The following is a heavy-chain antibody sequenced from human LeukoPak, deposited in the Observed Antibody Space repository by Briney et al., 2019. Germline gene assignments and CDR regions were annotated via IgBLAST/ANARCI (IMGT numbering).Heavy chain of an antibody. CDR3: AREANYYDSSGPGLAFDI. CDR1: GFTFSNYS. Sequence: PGGSLRLSCAASGFTFSNYSMNWVRQAPGKGLEWVSSISSSSSYIYYADSVKGRFTISRDNAKNSLYLQMNSLRAEDTAVYYCAREANYYDSSGPGLAFDIWGQGTMVTVSS. J-gene: IGHJ3*02. CDR2: ISSSSSYI. D-gene: IGHD3-22*01. V-gene: IGHV3-21*01.